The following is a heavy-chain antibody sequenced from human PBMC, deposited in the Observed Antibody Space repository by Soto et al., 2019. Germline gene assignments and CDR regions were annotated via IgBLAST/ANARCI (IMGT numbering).Heavy chain of an antibody. CDR3: ARGYCSGGSCWDPSFDY. J-gene: IGHJ4*02. Sequence: GGSLRLSCAASGFTFSSYWMHWVRQAPGKGLVWVSRINSDGSSTNYADSVKGRFTISRDNAKNTLFLQMNSLRAEDTALYYCARGYCSGGSCWDPSFDYWGQGTLVTVSS. CDR2: INSDGSST. V-gene: IGHV3-74*01. D-gene: IGHD2-15*01. CDR1: GFTFSSYW.